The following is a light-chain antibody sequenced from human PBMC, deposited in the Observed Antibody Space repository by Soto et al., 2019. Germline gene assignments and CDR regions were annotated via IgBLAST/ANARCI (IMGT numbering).Light chain of an antibody. V-gene: IGKV1-9*01. CDR2: AAS. Sequence: IQLTQSPSSLSASVGDTVTITCRASQGVSTYLAWYQQKPGKAPKLLIYAASTLESGVPSRFSGSGSGTDFTLTISSLHPEDFASYYCQQLNSYPLTFGGGTKVGIK. CDR1: QGVSTY. CDR3: QQLNSYPLT. J-gene: IGKJ4*01.